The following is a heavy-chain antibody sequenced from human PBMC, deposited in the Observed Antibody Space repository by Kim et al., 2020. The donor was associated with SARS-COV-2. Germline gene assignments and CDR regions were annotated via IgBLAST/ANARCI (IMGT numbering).Heavy chain of an antibody. CDR3: ARDPNGLRLPDY. J-gene: IGHJ4*02. V-gene: IGHV3-33*01. D-gene: IGHD3-3*01. Sequence: YYADSVKGRFTISRDNSKNTLYLQMNSLRAEDTAVYYCARDPNGLRLPDYWGQGTLVTVSS.